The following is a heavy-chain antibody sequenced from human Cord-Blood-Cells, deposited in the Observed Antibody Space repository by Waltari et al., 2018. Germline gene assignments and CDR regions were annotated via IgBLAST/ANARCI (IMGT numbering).Heavy chain of an antibody. CDR3: ARFTYGDAFDI. Sequence: EVQLVESGGGLIQPGGSLRLSCAASGFTVSSNYMSWVRQAPGKGVEWVSVIYIGGSTYYADSVKGRFTISRDNSKNTLYLQMNSLRAEDTAVYYCARFTYGDAFDIWGQGTMVTVSS. D-gene: IGHD4-17*01. V-gene: IGHV3-53*01. J-gene: IGHJ3*02. CDR1: GFTVSSNY. CDR2: IYIGGST.